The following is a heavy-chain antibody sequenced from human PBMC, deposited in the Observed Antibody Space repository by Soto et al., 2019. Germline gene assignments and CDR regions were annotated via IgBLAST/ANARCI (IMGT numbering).Heavy chain of an antibody. Sequence: SETLSLTCTVSGGSISSYYWSWIRQPPGKGLEWIGYIYYSDSINYNPSLKSRVTISVDTSKNQFSLKLSSVTAADTAVYYCARGSAAAGPTIVFDYWGQGTLVTVSS. CDR3: ARGSAAAGPTIVFDY. D-gene: IGHD6-13*01. CDR2: IYYSDSI. V-gene: IGHV4-59*12. J-gene: IGHJ4*02. CDR1: GGSISSYY.